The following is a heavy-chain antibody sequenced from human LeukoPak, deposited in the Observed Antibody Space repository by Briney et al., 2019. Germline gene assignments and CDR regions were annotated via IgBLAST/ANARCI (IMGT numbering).Heavy chain of an antibody. J-gene: IGHJ3*02. CDR3: ARVVGSAFDI. CDR1: GGSISSSSYY. Sequence: SETLSLTCTVSGGSISSSSYYWGWIRQPPGKGLEWIGSIYYSGSTYYNPSLKSRVTISVDTSKNQFSLKLSSVTAADMAVYYCARVVGSAFDIWGQGTMVTVSS. D-gene: IGHD2-15*01. V-gene: IGHV4-39*01. CDR2: IYYSGST.